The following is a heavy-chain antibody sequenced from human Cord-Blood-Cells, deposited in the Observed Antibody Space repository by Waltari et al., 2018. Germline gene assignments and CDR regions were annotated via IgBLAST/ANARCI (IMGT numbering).Heavy chain of an antibody. CDR1: GGTFSSYA. V-gene: IGHV1-69*01. D-gene: IGHD1-26*01. CDR2: ISPIFVTA. CDR3: ARGRMGATKKYYFDY. J-gene: IGHJ4*02. Sequence: QVQLVQSGAEVKKPGSSVKVSCKASGGTFSSYAISWVRQAPGQGLEWMGGISPIFVTANYAQKFQGRVTITADESTSTAYMELSSLRSEDTAVYYCARGRMGATKKYYFDYWGQGTLVTVSS.